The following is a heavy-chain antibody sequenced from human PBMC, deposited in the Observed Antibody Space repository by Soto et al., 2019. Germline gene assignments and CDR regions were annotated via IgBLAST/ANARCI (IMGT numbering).Heavy chain of an antibody. CDR1: GFTFSSYS. CDR3: AKSNSVSLNWFDP. V-gene: IGHV3-21*01. CDR2: MSSSSSYI. D-gene: IGHD2-2*01. J-gene: IGHJ5*02. Sequence: EVQLVESGGGLVKPGGSLRLSCAASGFTFSSYSMNWVRQAPGKGLEWVSSMSSSSSYIYYADSVKGRFTASRDDAKNSLFLQMNSLRAEDTAVYYCAKSNSVSLNWFDPWCQGTLVTVSS.